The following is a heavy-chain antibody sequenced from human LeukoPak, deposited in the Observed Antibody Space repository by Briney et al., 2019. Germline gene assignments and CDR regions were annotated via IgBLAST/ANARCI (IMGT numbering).Heavy chain of an antibody. CDR3: ARDPDGDYDSDY. CDR2: INSNGAVI. V-gene: IGHV3-48*01. Sequence: PGGSLRLSCAASGFSFSDYGMNWVRRAPGKGLEWLSHINSNGAVISYADSVKGRFTISRDTAKSSLYLQMNSLKIEDTAIYFCARDPDGDYDSDYWGQGTLVTVSS. D-gene: IGHD4-17*01. CDR1: GFSFSDYG. J-gene: IGHJ4*02.